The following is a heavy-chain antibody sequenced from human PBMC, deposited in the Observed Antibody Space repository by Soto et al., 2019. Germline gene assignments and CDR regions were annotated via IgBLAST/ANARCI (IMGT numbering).Heavy chain of an antibody. CDR1: GFSFSRSG. Sequence: QVQLVESGGGVVQPGKSLRLSCVASGFSFSRSGMHWIRQPPGKGLEWLALIWYDGSNQYYLDSVKDRFTIFRDNSKNTLYLQMNSLRAEDTAVYYCAIITVTNGFDIWGQGTMVTVSS. D-gene: IGHD4-17*01. V-gene: IGHV3-33*01. J-gene: IGHJ3*02. CDR3: AIITVTNGFDI. CDR2: IWYDGSNQ.